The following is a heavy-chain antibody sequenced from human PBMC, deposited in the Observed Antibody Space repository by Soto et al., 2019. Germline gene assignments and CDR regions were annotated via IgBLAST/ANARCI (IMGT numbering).Heavy chain of an antibody. V-gene: IGHV2-5*02. CDR2: IYWDDDK. CDR1: GFSLTTSGVG. J-gene: IGHJ4*02. Sequence: QITLNESGPTVVRPTETLTLTCRFSGFSLTTSGVGVGWIRQSPGKAPKWLALIYWDDDKRYSASLKSRLVITKDTSENQVVGAASDLDPTDQDTYYCAHRVLRAVLGLVTTTAIYFDFWGQGTPVAGSS. D-gene: IGHD3-3*01. CDR3: AHRVLRAVLGLVTTTAIYFDF.